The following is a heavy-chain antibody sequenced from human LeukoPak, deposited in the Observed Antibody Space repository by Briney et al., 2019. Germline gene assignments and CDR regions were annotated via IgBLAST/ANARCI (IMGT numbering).Heavy chain of an antibody. CDR1: GFTFSNYA. V-gene: IGHV3-23*01. CDR2: ISGSGGSA. D-gene: IGHD6-13*01. J-gene: IGHJ4*02. Sequence: PGGSLRLSCAASGFTFSNYAMSWVRQAPGKGLEWVSVISGSGGSAYYADSVQGRFSISRDNSKNTLFLQMNSLRAEDTAIFYCAKGDSSTWYAFDYWGQGTLVTVSS. CDR3: AKGDSSTWYAFDY.